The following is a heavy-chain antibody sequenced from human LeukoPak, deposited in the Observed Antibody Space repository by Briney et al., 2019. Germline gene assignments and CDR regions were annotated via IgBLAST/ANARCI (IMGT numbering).Heavy chain of an antibody. Sequence: GASVKVSCKAAGGTFSSYAISWVRQAPGQGLEWMGGIIPIFGTANYAQKFQGRVTITADESTSTAYMELSSLRSEDTAVYYCARDPIVGATTWGQGTLVTVSS. CDR3: ARDPIVGATT. CDR2: IIPIFGTA. J-gene: IGHJ5*02. D-gene: IGHD1-26*01. V-gene: IGHV1-69*13. CDR1: GGTFSSYA.